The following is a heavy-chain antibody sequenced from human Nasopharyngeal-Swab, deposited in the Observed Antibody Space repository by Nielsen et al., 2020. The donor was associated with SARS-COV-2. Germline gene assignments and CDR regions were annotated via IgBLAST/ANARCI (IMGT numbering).Heavy chain of an antibody. D-gene: IGHD1-26*01. CDR2: INYSGNT. CDR3: ARLKVGFDY. CDR1: GGSISSSSYY. Sequence: SETLSLTCTVSGGSISSSSYYWGWIRQPPGKGLEWIGNINYSGNTFYNPSLKSRVTISVDTSKNQFSLKLSSVTAADMAVYYCARLKVGFDYWGQGTLVTVSS. V-gene: IGHV4-39*01. J-gene: IGHJ4*02.